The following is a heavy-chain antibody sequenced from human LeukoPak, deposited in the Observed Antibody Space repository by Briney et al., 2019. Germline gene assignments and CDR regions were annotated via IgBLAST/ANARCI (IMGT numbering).Heavy chain of an antibody. CDR3: ARANANWNYQENWFDP. V-gene: IGHV1-18*01. CDR1: GYTFTSYG. J-gene: IGHJ5*02. D-gene: IGHD1-7*01. Sequence: ASVKVSCKASGYTFTSYGISWVRQAPGQGLEWMGWISAYNGNTNYAQKLQGRVTMTTDTSTSTAYMELRSVRSDDTAVYYCARANANWNYQENWFDPWSQGTLVTVPS. CDR2: ISAYNGNT.